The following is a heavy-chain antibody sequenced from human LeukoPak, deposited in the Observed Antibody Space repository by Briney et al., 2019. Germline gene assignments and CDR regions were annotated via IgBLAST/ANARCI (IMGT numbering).Heavy chain of an antibody. CDR2: ISSSSSPI. CDR1: GLTFSNYI. Sequence: GGSLRLSCAASGLTFSNYIMNWVHQAPGKGLEWLSYISSSSSPIYYADSVKGRFTISRDNAKNSLYLQMNSLRDEDTGVYYCARVNWNDVGSFDYWGQGTLVTVSS. J-gene: IGHJ4*02. CDR3: ARVNWNDVGSFDY. D-gene: IGHD1-20*01. V-gene: IGHV3-48*02.